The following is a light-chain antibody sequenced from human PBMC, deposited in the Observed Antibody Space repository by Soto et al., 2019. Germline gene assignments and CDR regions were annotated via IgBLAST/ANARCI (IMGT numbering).Light chain of an antibody. Sequence: QSVLTQPPSASGTPGQRGTISCSGSSSNIGSNYVYWYQQLPGTAPKLLIYRNNQRPSGVPDRFSGSKSGTSASLAISGLRSEDEADYYCAAWDDSLSGPHVVFGGGTKLTVL. V-gene: IGLV1-47*01. CDR3: AAWDDSLSGPHVV. CDR1: SSNIGSNY. J-gene: IGLJ2*01. CDR2: RNN.